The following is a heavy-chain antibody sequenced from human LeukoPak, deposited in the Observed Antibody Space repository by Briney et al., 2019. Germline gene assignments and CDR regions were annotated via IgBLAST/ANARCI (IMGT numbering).Heavy chain of an antibody. CDR2: INPSGGST. D-gene: IGHD2-21*01. CDR1: GYTFTSYY. J-gene: IGHJ6*03. CDR3: ARDPRGHYSYYYYMDV. Sequence: GASVKVSCKASGYTFTSYYIHWVRQAPGQGLEWMGIINPSGGSTSYAQKFQGRVTMTRDTSTSTVYMELSSLRSEDTAVYYCARDPRGHYSYYYYMDVWGKGTTVTVSS. V-gene: IGHV1-46*03.